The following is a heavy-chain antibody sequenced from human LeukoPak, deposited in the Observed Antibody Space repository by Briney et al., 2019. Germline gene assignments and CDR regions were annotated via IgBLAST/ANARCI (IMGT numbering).Heavy chain of an antibody. Sequence: PGGSLRLSCAASGFTFSSYAMNWVRQAPGKGLEWVSFISTSSIYIYYADSVKGRFTISRDNAKNSLYLQMNSLRAEDTAVYYCVRVDSSGYGLHWGLDYWGQGTLVTVSS. CDR2: ISTSSIYI. J-gene: IGHJ4*02. CDR3: VRVDSSGYGLHWGLDY. CDR1: GFTFSSYA. V-gene: IGHV3-21*01. D-gene: IGHD3-22*01.